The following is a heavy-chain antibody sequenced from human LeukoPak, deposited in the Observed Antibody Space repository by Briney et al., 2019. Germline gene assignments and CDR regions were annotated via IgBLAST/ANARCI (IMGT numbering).Heavy chain of an antibody. V-gene: IGHV4-39*07. CDR1: GGSISSSIYF. CDR3: ARGKWWFAGRPPHYMDV. D-gene: IGHD6-6*01. CDR2: IHYSGST. J-gene: IGHJ6*03. Sequence: SETLSLTCTVSGGSISSSIYFWGWIRQPPGKGLEWIGSIHYSGSTYHDPSLKSRVTISLDTSKNQFSLKLSSVTAADTAVYYCARGKWWFAGRPPHYMDVWGKGTTVTVSS.